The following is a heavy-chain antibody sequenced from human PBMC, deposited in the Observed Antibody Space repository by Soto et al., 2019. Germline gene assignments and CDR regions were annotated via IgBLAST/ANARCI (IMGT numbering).Heavy chain of an antibody. CDR1: GFPFTSYG. Sequence: QVQLVESGGGVVQPGRSLRLSCAASGFPFTSYGMHWVREGPDKGPEWVAIISYDGSDKYYADSVKGRFTISRDNSKNTLYRQIHRLRPEDTALYYCVVGQYYFDYRGLGPLVIVAS. D-gene: IGHD1-26*01. CDR3: VVGQYYFDY. CDR2: ISYDGSDK. J-gene: IGHJ4*02. V-gene: IGHV3-30*03.